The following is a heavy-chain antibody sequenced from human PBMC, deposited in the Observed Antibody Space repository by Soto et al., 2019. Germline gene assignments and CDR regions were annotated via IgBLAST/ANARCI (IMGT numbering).Heavy chain of an antibody. CDR2: IYYNGNT. CDR1: GASFTNYY. J-gene: IGHJ4*02. V-gene: IGHV4-59*01. Sequence: SETLSLTCTVSGASFTNYYWTWIRQHPGKGLEWIGYIYYNGNTNYNPSLKSRVTMSVDTSKNQFSLKLTSVTAADTAVYYCARALRGDYWRQGTLVTVSS. CDR3: ARALRGDY.